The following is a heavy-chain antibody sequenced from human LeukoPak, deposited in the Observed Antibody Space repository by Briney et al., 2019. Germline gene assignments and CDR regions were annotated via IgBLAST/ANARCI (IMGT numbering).Heavy chain of an antibody. J-gene: IGHJ3*02. V-gene: IGHV4-59*08. Sequence: SETLSLTCTVSGGSISSYYWSWIRQPPGKGLEWIGYIYYRGSINYNPSLKSRFTISVDTSKNQFSLKLSYVTAADTAVYYCARHYPKGYFDWLYPPHDDFDIWGQGTMVTVSS. CDR1: GGSISSYY. D-gene: IGHD3-9*01. CDR2: IYYRGSI. CDR3: ARHYPKGYFDWLYPPHDDFDI.